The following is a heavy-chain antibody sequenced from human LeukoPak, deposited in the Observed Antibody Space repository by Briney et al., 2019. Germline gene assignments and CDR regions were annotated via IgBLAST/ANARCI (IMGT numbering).Heavy chain of an antibody. CDR1: GFTFGDYA. V-gene: IGHV3-49*03. J-gene: IGHJ4*02. D-gene: IGHD3-10*01. CDR3: TRDPGYYGSGSSNFDY. Sequence: GGSLRLSCTASGFTFGDYAMSWFRQAPGKGLEGVGFIRSKAYGGTTEYAASVKGRFTISRDDSKSIAYLQMNSLKTEDTAVYYCTRDPGYYGSGSSNFDYWGQGTLVTVSS. CDR2: IRSKAYGGTT.